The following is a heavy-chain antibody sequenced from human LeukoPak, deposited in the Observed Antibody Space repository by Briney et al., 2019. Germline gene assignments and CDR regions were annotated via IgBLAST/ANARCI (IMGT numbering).Heavy chain of an antibody. CDR1: GFTFSSNY. D-gene: IGHD3-10*01. CDR2: IYSGGST. CDR3: AKVGPLWFGIYDY. J-gene: IGHJ4*02. Sequence: GGSLRLSCAASGFTFSSNYMSWVRQAPGKGLEWVSVIYSGGSTYYADSVKGRFTISRDNSKNTLYLQMNSLRAEDTAVCYCAKVGPLWFGIYDYWGQGTLVTVSS. V-gene: IGHV3-53*01.